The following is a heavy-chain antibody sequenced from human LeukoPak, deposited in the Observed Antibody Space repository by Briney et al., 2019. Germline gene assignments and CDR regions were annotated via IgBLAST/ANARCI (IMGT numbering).Heavy chain of an antibody. J-gene: IGHJ4*02. D-gene: IGHD3-22*01. CDR2: ISGSGDNT. CDR1: GFTFSSYA. Sequence: GGSLRLSCAASGFTFSSYAMSWVRQAPGKGLEWVSGISGSGDNTYYADSVKGRFTISRDNSKNTLYVQVNSLGTEDTAAYYCAKGSYYDGSGSFYFDYWGQGTPVTVSS. V-gene: IGHV3-23*01. CDR3: AKGSYYDGSGSFYFDY.